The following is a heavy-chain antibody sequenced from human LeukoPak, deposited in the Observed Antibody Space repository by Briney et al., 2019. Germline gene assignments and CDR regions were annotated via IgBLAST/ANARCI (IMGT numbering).Heavy chain of an antibody. V-gene: IGHV4-59*01. D-gene: IGHD1-14*01. CDR2: IYYSGST. Sequence: PSETLSLTCTVSGGSISSYYWSWIRQPPGKGLEWIGYIYYSGSTNYNPSLKSRVTISVDTSKNQFSLKLSSVTAADTALYYCARITPGNWFDPWGQGTLVTVSS. CDR3: ARITPGNWFDP. CDR1: GGSISSYY. J-gene: IGHJ5*02.